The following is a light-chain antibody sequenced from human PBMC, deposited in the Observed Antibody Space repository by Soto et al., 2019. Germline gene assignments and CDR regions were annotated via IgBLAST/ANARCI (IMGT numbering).Light chain of an antibody. CDR2: AAS. J-gene: IGKJ4*01. CDR3: HQTYSTPLT. CDR1: QSSSSY. Sequence: DIQMTQSPSSLSASVGDRVTITVLASQSSSSYLNWYQQKPGKAPKVLIYAASSLQSGVPSRFSGSGSGTDFTLTINSMQPEDFATYYCHQTYSTPLTFGGGTKVDIK. V-gene: IGKV1-39*01.